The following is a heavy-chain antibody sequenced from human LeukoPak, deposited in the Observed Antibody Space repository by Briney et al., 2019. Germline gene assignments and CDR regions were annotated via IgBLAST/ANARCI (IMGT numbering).Heavy chain of an antibody. CDR2: INPNGGGT. D-gene: IGHD2-2*01. CDR1: GYTFTSYY. Sequence: ASVKVSCKTSGYTFTSYYMHWMRQAPGQGLEWVGMINPNGGGTSSAQKFQGRVTMTTDTSTSTVYMDLSSLRSEDTAIYYCARRGGCISTSCNLDYWGQGTLVTVSS. V-gene: IGHV1-46*03. J-gene: IGHJ4*02. CDR3: ARRGGCISTSCNLDY.